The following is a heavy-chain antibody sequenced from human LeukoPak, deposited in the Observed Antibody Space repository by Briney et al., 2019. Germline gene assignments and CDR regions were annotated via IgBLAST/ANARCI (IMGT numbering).Heavy chain of an antibody. J-gene: IGHJ4*02. D-gene: IGHD3-22*01. CDR3: ARGRDYYDSSGYYY. CDR2: IYHSGST. CDR1: GGSISSGGYY. V-gene: IGHV4-30-2*01. Sequence: SETLPLTCTVSGGSISSGGYYWSWIRQPPGKGLEWIGYIYHSGSTYYNPSLKSRVTISVDRSKNQFSLKLSSVTAADTAVYYCARGRDYYDSSGYYYWGQGTLVTVSS.